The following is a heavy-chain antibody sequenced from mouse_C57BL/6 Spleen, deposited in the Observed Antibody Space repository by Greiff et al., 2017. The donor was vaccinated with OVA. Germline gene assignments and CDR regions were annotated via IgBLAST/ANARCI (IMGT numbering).Heavy chain of an antibody. CDR2: IYPGDGDT. V-gene: IGHV1-82*01. D-gene: IGHD1-1*01. CDR1: GYAFSSSW. CDR3: ASLRGDYYAMDY. Sequence: QVQLKESGPELVKPGASVKISCKASGYAFSSSWMNWVKQRPGKGLEWIGRIYPGDGDTNYNGKFKGKATLTADKSSSTAYMQLSSLTSEDSAVYFCASLRGDYYAMDYWGQGTSVTVSS. J-gene: IGHJ4*01.